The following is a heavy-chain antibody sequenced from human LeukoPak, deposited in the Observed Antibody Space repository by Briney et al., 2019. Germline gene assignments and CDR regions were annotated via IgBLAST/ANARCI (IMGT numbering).Heavy chain of an antibody. V-gene: IGHV1-18*01. Sequence: GASVKVSCKASGYTFTRYGISWVRQAPGQGLEWMGWISAYNGNTNYAQKLQGRVTMTTDTSTSTAYMELRSLRSDDTAAYYCARDMGTGYCSSTSCYVYGGQGTLVTVSS. CDR2: ISAYNGNT. D-gene: IGHD2-2*01. CDR3: ARDMGTGYCSSTSCYVY. CDR1: GYTFTRYG. J-gene: IGHJ4*02.